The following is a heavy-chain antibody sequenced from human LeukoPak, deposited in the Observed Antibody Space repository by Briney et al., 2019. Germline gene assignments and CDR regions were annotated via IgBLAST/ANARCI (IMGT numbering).Heavy chain of an antibody. V-gene: IGHV3-33*01. CDR1: GFTFSSYG. D-gene: IGHD2-2*01. Sequence: GGSLRLSCAASGFTFSSYGMHWVRQAPGKGLEWEAVVWYEGSNKFYADSVKGRFTISRDNSKNTLYLQMNSLRAEDTAVYYCARDVPHDRYCSSTSCKSWFDPWGQGTLVTVSS. J-gene: IGHJ5*02. CDR2: VWYEGSNK. CDR3: ARDVPHDRYCSSTSCKSWFDP.